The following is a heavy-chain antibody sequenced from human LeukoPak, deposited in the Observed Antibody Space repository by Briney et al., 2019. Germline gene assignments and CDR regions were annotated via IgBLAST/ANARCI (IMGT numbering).Heavy chain of an antibody. J-gene: IGHJ4*02. CDR1: GFTFSSYW. CDR2: IKQDGSEK. CDR3: ARDTTLGYCSSTSCHTSNYFDY. Sequence: GGSLRLSCAASGFTFSSYWMSWARQAPGKGLEWVANIKQDGSEKYYVDSVKGRFTISRDNAKNSLYLQMNSLRAEDTAVYYCARDTTLGYCSSTSCHTSNYFDYWGQGTLVTVSS. V-gene: IGHV3-7*04. D-gene: IGHD2-2*02.